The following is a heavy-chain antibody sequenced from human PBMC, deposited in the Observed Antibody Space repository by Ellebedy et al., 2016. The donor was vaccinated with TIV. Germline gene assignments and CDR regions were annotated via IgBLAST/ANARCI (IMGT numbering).Heavy chain of an antibody. CDR2: IKQDGSEK. CDR3: ARILRGPYFDH. J-gene: IGHJ4*02. Sequence: GESLKISCAASGFIVSGYWMSWVRQAPGKGPEWVAQIKQDGSEKYYVDSVKGRFSISRDNAKNSLYLQMNSLRAEDTAVYFCARILRGPYFDHWGQGSLVTVSS. D-gene: IGHD2-21*01. CDR1: GFIVSGYW. V-gene: IGHV3-7*01.